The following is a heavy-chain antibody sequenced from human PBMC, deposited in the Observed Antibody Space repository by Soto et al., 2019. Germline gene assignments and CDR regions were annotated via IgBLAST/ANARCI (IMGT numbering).Heavy chain of an antibody. CDR2: INPNSGGT. D-gene: IGHD2-15*01. Sequence: GASVKVSCKASGYTFTGYYMHWVRQAPGQGLEWMGWINPNSGGTNYAQKFQGWVTMTRDTSISTAYMELSRLRSDDTAVYYCARGWSQDKVVVADGFDYWGQGTLVTVSS. CDR3: ARGWSQDKVVVADGFDY. V-gene: IGHV1-2*04. J-gene: IGHJ4*02. CDR1: GYTFTGYY.